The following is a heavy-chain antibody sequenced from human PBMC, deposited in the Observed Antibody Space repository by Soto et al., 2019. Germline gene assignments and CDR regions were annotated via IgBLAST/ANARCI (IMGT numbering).Heavy chain of an antibody. V-gene: IGHV2-5*02. CDR2: IYWDDDK. CDR3: AQRLRDYGLGRERANYFHP. D-gene: IGHD3-10*01. J-gene: IGHJ5*02. CDR1: GFSLSTTGVG. Sequence: QITLKESGPTLVRPTQTLTLTCTFSGFSLSTTGVGVGWIRQPPGKALEWLALIYWDDDKRYSPSLKSRLTITKTTSKNDVLLTMNNMDPVDTATYYRAQRLRDYGLGRERANYFHPWGQGPLVTVSS.